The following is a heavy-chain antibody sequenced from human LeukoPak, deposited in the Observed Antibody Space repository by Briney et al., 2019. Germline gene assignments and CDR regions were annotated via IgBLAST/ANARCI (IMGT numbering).Heavy chain of an antibody. Sequence: RAGGSLRLSCAASGFTFSSYEMNWVRQAPGKGLEWVSYISSSGSTIYYADSVKGRFTISRDNAKNSLYLQMNSLRAEDTAVYYCAREKGYSSSWRVNYYFDYWGQGTLVTVSS. V-gene: IGHV3-48*03. CDR2: ISSSGSTI. D-gene: IGHD6-13*01. CDR3: AREKGYSSSWRVNYYFDY. J-gene: IGHJ4*02. CDR1: GFTFSSYE.